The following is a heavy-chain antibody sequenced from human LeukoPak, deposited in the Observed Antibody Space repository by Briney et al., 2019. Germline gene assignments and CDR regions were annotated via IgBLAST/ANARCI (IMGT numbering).Heavy chain of an antibody. CDR2: INPNSGGT. J-gene: IGHJ5*02. CDR1: GYTFTGYY. V-gene: IGHV1-2*02. CDR3: ARADTKDTAMVTLTFDP. D-gene: IGHD5-18*01. Sequence: ASVKVSCKASGYTFTGYYMHWVRQAPGQGLEWMGWINPNSGGTNYAQKFQGRVTMTRDTSISTAYMELSRLRSDDTAVYYCARADTKDTAMVTLTFDPWGQGTLVNVSS.